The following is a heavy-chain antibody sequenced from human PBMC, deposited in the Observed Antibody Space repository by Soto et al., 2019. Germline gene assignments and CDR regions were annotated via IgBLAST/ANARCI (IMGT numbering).Heavy chain of an antibody. CDR3: ASRYIX. CDR1: GDSISNVDYY. CDR2: IDSSGST. D-gene: IGHD3-16*02. Sequence: SETLSLTCTVSGDSISNVDYYWSWIRQPPGRGMEWIGYIDSSGSTYYNPSLKSRLTMSVDMYKNQFSLRLTSVTAADTAVYYCASRYIXWGQGLLVTVSX. J-gene: IGHJ4*02. V-gene: IGHV4-30-4*01.